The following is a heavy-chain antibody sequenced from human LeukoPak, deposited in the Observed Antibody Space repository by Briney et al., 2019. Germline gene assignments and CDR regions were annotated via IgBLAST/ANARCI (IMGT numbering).Heavy chain of an antibody. Sequence: SETLSLTCTVSGGSISNTIYYWGWIRQPPGKGLQWIGSIYYSGSTYYNPSLKSRVTISVDTSKNQFSLKLSSVTAADTAVYYCARHSSSWYEFYYYYYMDVWGKGTTVTVSS. V-gene: IGHV4-39*01. D-gene: IGHD6-13*01. CDR1: GGSISNTIYY. J-gene: IGHJ6*03. CDR3: ARHSSSWYEFYYYYYMDV. CDR2: IYYSGST.